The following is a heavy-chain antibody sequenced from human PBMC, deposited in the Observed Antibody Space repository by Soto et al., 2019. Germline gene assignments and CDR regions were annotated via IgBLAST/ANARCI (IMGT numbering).Heavy chain of an antibody. V-gene: IGHV1-8*01. CDR3: ARVGGGWASFDY. Sequence: VQLVQSGAEVKKPGASVKVSCKASGYTFTSYDINWVRQAPGQGLEWMGWMNPNSGNTGYTQKFQGRVTMTRNTSINTAIMELNSLRSEDTAVYFCARVGGGWASFDYWGQGTLVTVSS. J-gene: IGHJ4*02. CDR1: GYTFTSYD. CDR2: MNPNSGNT. D-gene: IGHD6-19*01.